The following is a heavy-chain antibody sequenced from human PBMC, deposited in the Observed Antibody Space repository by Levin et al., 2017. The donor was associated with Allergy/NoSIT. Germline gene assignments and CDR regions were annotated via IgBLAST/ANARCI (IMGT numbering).Heavy chain of an antibody. Sequence: GGSLRLSCAASGFTFSTFGMHWVRQAPGKGLEWVAAIWHDGSNKYHRASVKGRFTISRDNSKNTLYLEMNSLRDEDTAVYYCARDKGYHPDSEAFDIWGQGTMVTVSS. V-gene: IGHV3-33*01. D-gene: IGHD5-12*01. CDR1: GFTFSTFG. CDR2: IWHDGSNK. CDR3: ARDKGYHPDSEAFDI. J-gene: IGHJ3*02.